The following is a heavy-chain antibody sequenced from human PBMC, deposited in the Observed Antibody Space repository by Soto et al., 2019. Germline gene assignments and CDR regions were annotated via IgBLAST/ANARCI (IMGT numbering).Heavy chain of an antibody. V-gene: IGHV3-23*01. Sequence: DVQLLESGGGLVQPGGSLRLSCAASGFTFSGYAMSWVRQAPGKGLEWVSGISGSGHTTYYADSVKGRFTISRDNFKNPLFRQGSALRAGDPAVYYWAKVVTDDFGSAPYYWGKEPLVPVSS. CDR2: ISGSGHTT. CDR3: AKVVTDDFGSAPYY. D-gene: IGHD3-3*01. J-gene: IGHJ4*02. CDR1: GFTFSGYA.